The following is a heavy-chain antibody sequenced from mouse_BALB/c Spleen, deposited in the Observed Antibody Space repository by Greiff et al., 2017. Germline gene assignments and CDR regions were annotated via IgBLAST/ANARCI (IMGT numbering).Heavy chain of an antibody. Sequence: EVKLMESGGGLVKPGGSLKLSCAASGFTFSSYAMSWVRQTPEKRLEWVASISSGGSTYYPDRVKGRFTISRDNARNILYLQMSSLSSEDTAMYYCASPYDYDTYYFDYWGQGTTLTVSS. J-gene: IGHJ2*01. CDR2: ISSGGST. CDR1: GFTFSSYA. CDR3: ASPYDYDTYYFDY. D-gene: IGHD2-4*01. V-gene: IGHV5-6-5*01.